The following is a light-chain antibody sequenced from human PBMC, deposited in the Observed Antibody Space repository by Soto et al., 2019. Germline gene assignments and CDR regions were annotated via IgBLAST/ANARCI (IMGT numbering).Light chain of an antibody. CDR3: QQYYIYAR. J-gene: IGKJ1*01. V-gene: IGKV1-5*03. Sequence: DIQMTQSPSTLSASVGDRVTITCRASQTISNYLTWYQQRPGKAPKLLIYRSSILQNGVPSRSSGSGSGTEFTLTISSLQPDYFATYYCQQYYIYARFGQGTRVEI. CDR2: RSS. CDR1: QTISNY.